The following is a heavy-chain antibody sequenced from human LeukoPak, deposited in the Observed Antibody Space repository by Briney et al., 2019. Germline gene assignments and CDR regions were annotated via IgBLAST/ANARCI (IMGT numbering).Heavy chain of an antibody. CDR1: GGSISSYY. J-gene: IGHJ5*02. Sequence: PSETLSLTCTVSGGSISSYYWSWIRQPPGKGLEWIVYIYYSGSTNYNPSLKSRATISVDTSKNQFSLKLSSVTAADTAVYYCARTPVRGALNWFDPWGQGTLVTVSS. CDR3: ARTPVRGALNWFDP. D-gene: IGHD3-10*01. V-gene: IGHV4-59*01. CDR2: IYYSGST.